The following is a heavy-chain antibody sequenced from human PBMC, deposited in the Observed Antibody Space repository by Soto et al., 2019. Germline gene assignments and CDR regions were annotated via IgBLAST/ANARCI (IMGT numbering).Heavy chain of an antibody. CDR2: TYYRSKWYN. V-gene: IGHV6-1*01. Sequence: SQTLSLTFVISGDSVSSNSSGWNWIRQSPSRGLEWLGRTYYRSKWYNDYAVSVKSRITINPDTSKNQFSLQLNSVTPEDTAVYYCARDGYCGSSSCSMAYWGQGTLVTVSS. J-gene: IGHJ4*02. D-gene: IGHD2-2*01. CDR3: ARDGYCGSSSCSMAY. CDR1: GDSVSSNSSG.